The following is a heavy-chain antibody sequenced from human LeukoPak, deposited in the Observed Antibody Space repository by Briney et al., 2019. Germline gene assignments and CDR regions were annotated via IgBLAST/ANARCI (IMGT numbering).Heavy chain of an antibody. CDR2: IYLLNSDT. CDR1: GYSFTNYW. CDR3: ATAKGGTFYWTFDY. D-gene: IGHD1-1*01. Sequence: GESLNISCARTGYSFTNYWIGWVRHMNGKRLKWTSIIYLLNSDTKYSPSFQGQVTISADKSISTAYLQWSSLQASDTAMYYCATAKGGTFYWTFDYWGQGTLVTVSS. J-gene: IGHJ4*02. V-gene: IGHV5-51*01.